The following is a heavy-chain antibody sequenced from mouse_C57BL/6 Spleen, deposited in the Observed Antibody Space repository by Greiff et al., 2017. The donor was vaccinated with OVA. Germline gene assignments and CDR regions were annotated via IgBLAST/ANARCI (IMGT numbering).Heavy chain of an antibody. Sequence: QVQLKQPGAELVMPGASVKLSCKASGYTFTSYWMHWVKQRPGQGLEWIGEIDPSDSYTNYNQKFKGKSTLTVDKSSSTAYMQLSSLTSEDSAVYYCARTPHYYGSSYYFDYWGQGTTLTVSS. CDR2: IDPSDSYT. CDR1: GYTFTSYW. D-gene: IGHD1-1*01. J-gene: IGHJ2*01. V-gene: IGHV1-69*01. CDR3: ARTPHYYGSSYYFDY.